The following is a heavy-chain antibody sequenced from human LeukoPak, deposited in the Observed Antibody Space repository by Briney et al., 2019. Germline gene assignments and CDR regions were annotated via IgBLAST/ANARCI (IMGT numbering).Heavy chain of an antibody. CDR1: GYTFTSYE. CDR2: MSPSTGNT. Sequence: ASVKVSCKASGYTFTSYEINWVRQATGQGLEWMGWMSPSTGNTGYARKFQGRVTLTRNTSISTAYMELSSLRSEDTAVYYCARSYEGDFWGQGTLVTVSS. V-gene: IGHV1-8*01. J-gene: IGHJ4*02. CDR3: ARSYEGDF. D-gene: IGHD5-12*01.